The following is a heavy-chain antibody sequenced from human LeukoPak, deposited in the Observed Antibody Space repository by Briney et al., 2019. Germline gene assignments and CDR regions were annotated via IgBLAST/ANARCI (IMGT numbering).Heavy chain of an antibody. V-gene: IGHV4-39*01. J-gene: IGHJ4*02. Sequence: SETLSLTCTVSGGSISSSSFYWGWIRQSPGKGLEWNGSIYYSGNTYYNASLKSQVSISIDTSKNQFSLRLTSVTAADTAVYYCARQTGSGLFILPGGQGTLVTVSS. CDR1: GGSISSSSFY. D-gene: IGHD3/OR15-3a*01. CDR3: ARQTGSGLFILP. CDR2: IYYSGNT.